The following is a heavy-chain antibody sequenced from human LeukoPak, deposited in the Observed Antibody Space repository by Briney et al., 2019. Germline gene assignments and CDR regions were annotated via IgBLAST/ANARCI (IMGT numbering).Heavy chain of an antibody. CDR2: ISSSGSTI. J-gene: IGHJ4*02. Sequence: GGSLRLSCAASGFTFSSYEMNWVRQAPGKGLEWVSYISSSGSTIYYADSVKGRFTISRDNAKNSLYLQMNSLRAEDTAVYYCAREEYSRGWSFDYWGQGTLATVSS. V-gene: IGHV3-48*03. D-gene: IGHD6-19*01. CDR3: AREEYSRGWSFDY. CDR1: GFTFSSYE.